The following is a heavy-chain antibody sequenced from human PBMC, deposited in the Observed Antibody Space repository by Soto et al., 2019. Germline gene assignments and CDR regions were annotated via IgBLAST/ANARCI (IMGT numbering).Heavy chain of an antibody. D-gene: IGHD6-19*01. V-gene: IGHV1-2*04. J-gene: IGHJ3*02. CDR2: VNPNSGGT. Sequence: GASVKVSCKASGYTFTGYYMHWVRQAPGQGLEWMGWVNPNSGGTNYAQKFQGWVTMTRDTSISTAYMELSRLRSGDTAVYYCARDLSPAKQWLVALGAFDIWGQGTMVTVSS. CDR1: GYTFTGYY. CDR3: ARDLSPAKQWLVALGAFDI.